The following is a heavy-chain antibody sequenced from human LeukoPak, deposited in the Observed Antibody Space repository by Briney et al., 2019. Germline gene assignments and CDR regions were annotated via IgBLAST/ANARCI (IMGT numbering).Heavy chain of an antibody. V-gene: IGHV1-18*01. CDR2: ISAYNGNT. D-gene: IGHD2-2*01. CDR3: ASSAAPLNDAFDI. J-gene: IGHJ3*02. CDR1: GYTSTSYG. Sequence: GASVTVSCKASGYTSTSYGISWVRQAPGQGLEWMGWISAYNGNTNYAQKLQGRVTMTTDTSTSTAYMELRSLRSDDTAVYYCASSAAPLNDAFDIWGQGTMVTVSS.